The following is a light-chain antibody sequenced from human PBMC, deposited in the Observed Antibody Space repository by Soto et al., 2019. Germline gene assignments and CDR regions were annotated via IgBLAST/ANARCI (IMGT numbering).Light chain of an antibody. CDR3: GTWDSSLSAGV. CDR2: DNN. V-gene: IGLV1-51*01. Sequence: QSVLTQPPSVSAAPGQKVTISCSGSSSNIGNNYVSWYQQLPGTAPKLLIYDNNKRPSGIPDRFSGSKSGTSATLGITGLQAGDGGGYYCGTWDSSLSAGVFGGGTKLTVL. J-gene: IGLJ3*02. CDR1: SSNIGNNY.